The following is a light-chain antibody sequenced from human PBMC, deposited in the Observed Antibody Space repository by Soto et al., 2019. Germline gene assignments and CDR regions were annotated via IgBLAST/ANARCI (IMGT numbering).Light chain of an antibody. V-gene: IGKV3-15*01. J-gene: IGKJ4*01. CDR2: GAS. CDR1: QSVGSA. CDR3: QQYKNWPPLT. Sequence: EIVMTQSPATLSVSPGETATLSCRASQSVGSAVAWYQHKPGQAPRLLIVGASIRATGVPGRFSGGGSGTELTLPISSLQYEDFAVYYCQQYKNWPPLTFGGGTTVEIK.